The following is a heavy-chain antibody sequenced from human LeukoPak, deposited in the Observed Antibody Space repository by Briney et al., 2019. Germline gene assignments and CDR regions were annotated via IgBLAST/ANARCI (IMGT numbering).Heavy chain of an antibody. Sequence: GGSLRLSCAASGYTFSYYTMHWVRQAPGKGLEWVAVISYDGSIKYYADSVKGRFTISRDNSKNTLYLQMNSLRAEDTAVYYCARVLSYYDSSGYYFSYWGQGTLVTVSS. D-gene: IGHD3-22*01. CDR3: ARVLSYYDSSGYYFSY. CDR1: GYTFSYYT. J-gene: IGHJ4*02. CDR2: ISYDGSIK. V-gene: IGHV3-30-3*01.